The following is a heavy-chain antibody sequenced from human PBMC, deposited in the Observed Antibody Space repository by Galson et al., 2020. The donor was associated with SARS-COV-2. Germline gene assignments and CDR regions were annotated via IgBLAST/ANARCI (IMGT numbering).Heavy chain of an antibody. V-gene: IGHV3-30*04. J-gene: IGHJ4*02. CDR3: AREYGSGWVYFDY. D-gene: IGHD6-19*01. Sequence: GGPLRLSCARSGFTFSNYPLPWFRQAPGKGLEWVAIISFDGTNKYYADSVKGRFTISRDSSKNTLYVQVNSLRAEDTAVYYCAREYGSGWVYFDYWGQGTLVTVSS. CDR1: GFTFSNYP. CDR2: ISFDGTNK.